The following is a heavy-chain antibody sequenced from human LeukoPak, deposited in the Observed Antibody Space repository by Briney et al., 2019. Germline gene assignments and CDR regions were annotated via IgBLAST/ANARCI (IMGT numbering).Heavy chain of an antibody. V-gene: IGHV3-23*01. CDR3: ARGSDTAGSYRPFDY. CDR1: GFTLSRST. CDR2: LNSGGGST. J-gene: IGHJ4*02. Sequence: GGSLRLSCAASGFTLSRSTMSWLRQAPGKGLEWVSALNSGGGSTSAESVKGRFTISRDNSKNTPYLQMNSLRAEDTALYYCARGSDTAGSYRPFDYWGQGTLVTVSS. D-gene: IGHD3-10*01.